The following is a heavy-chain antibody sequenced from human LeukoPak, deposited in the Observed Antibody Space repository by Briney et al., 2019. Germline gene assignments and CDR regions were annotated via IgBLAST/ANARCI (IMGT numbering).Heavy chain of an antibody. CDR3: ARDTLLWFGETNPYYYGMDV. Sequence: PGGSLILSCAASGFTFSSYGMHWVRQAPGKGLEWVAVIWYDGSNKYYADSVKGRFTISRDNSKNTLYLQMSSLRAEDTAVYYCARDTLLWFGETNPYYYGMDVWGQGTTVTVSS. CDR2: IWYDGSNK. J-gene: IGHJ6*02. D-gene: IGHD3-10*01. V-gene: IGHV3-33*01. CDR1: GFTFSSYG.